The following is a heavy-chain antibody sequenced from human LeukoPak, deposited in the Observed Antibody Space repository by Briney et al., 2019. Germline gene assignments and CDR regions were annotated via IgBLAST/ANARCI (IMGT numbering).Heavy chain of an antibody. CDR2: ITSRSTYI. V-gene: IGHV3-21*01. CDR3: ARPHSGSYSTDAFDI. CDR1: GFTFSDYT. J-gene: IGHJ3*02. Sequence: GGSLRLSCAASGFTFSDYTIMWVRQAPGKGLEYVSSITSRSTYIYYADSVKGRFTISRDNAKNSLYLQMNSLRAEDTAVYYCARPHSGSYSTDAFDIWGQGAMVTVSS. D-gene: IGHD1-26*01.